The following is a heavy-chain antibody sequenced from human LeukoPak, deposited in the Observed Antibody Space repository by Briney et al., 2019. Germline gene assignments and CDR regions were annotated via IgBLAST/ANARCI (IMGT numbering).Heavy chain of an antibody. Sequence: SETLSLTCTVSGGSISSYYWSWIRQPPGKGLEWIGYIHYSGNTNYNPSPKSRVTMSVDTSKNQFSLKLSSVTAADTAVYYCARDQGNYNWFDPWGQGTLVTVSS. CDR1: GGSISSYY. CDR2: IHYSGNT. J-gene: IGHJ5*02. D-gene: IGHD4-11*01. CDR3: ARDQGNYNWFDP. V-gene: IGHV4-59*01.